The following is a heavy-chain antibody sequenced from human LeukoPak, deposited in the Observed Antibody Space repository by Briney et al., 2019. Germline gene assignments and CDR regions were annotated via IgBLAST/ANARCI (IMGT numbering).Heavy chain of an antibody. CDR2: ISAYNGNT. V-gene: IGHV1-18*01. CDR3: ARNYDQVSNDAFDI. J-gene: IGHJ3*02. Sequence: GASVKVSCKASGCTFTSYGISWVRQAPGQGLEWMGWISAYNGNTNYAQKLQGRVTMTTDTSTSTAYMELRSLRSDDTAVYYCARNYDQVSNDAFDIWGQGTMVTVSS. CDR1: GCTFTSYG. D-gene: IGHD3-22*01.